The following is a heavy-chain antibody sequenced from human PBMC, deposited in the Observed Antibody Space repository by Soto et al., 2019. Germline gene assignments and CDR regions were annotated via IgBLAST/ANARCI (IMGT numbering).Heavy chain of an antibody. CDR3: ARREDGNGKWDY. V-gene: IGHV4-31*03. CDR1: GGSISSGGYY. Sequence: PSETLSLTCTVSGGSISSGGYYWSWIRQHPGKGLEWIGYIYYSGSTYYNPSLKSRVTISVDTSKNQFYLKQSSVTAADTAVYYCARREDGNGKWDYWGQGTLVTVSS. D-gene: IGHD2-8*01. J-gene: IGHJ4*02. CDR2: IYYSGST.